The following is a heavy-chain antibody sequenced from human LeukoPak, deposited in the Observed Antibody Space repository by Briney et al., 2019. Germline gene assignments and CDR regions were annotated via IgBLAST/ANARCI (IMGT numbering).Heavy chain of an antibody. CDR1: GGNYNNFT. CDR2: VIPALDIA. V-gene: IGHV1-69*02. J-gene: IGHJ5*01. CDR3: ARGIQAPSAPLDWFDS. Sequence: GASVKVSCKASGGNYNNFTINWLRQAPGQGLEWVGRVIPALDIANHAPKFLPRVTITADKSTGTAHLELRSLKSDDTAVYYCARGIQAPSAPLDWFDSWGQGTLVTVSS.